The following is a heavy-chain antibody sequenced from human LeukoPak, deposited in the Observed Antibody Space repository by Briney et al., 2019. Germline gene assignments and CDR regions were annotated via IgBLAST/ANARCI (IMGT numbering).Heavy chain of an antibody. D-gene: IGHD2-15*01. CDR3: ARKGALGFAFDY. CDR1: GGSISSSIYY. J-gene: IGHJ4*02. V-gene: IGHV4-39*07. CDR2: MSYSGST. Sequence: SETLSLTCTVSGGSISSSIYYWGWIRQPPGKGLEWIGSMSYSGSTYYYPSLKSRVTISVDTSKNQFSLKLSSVSAADTAVYYCARKGALGFAFDYWGQGTLVTVSS.